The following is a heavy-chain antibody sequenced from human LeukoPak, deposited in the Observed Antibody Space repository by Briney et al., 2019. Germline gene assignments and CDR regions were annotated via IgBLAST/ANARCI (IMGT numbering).Heavy chain of an antibody. Sequence: GGSLRLSCAASGFTFSDYAMSWVRQALGKGLKWVSVISGSGGSTYNADSVKGRFTISRDNPKNILYLQMNSLRAEDTAVYYCAKSVESAVTTNPYFDFWGQGALVTVSS. CDR3: AKSVESAVTTNPYFDF. CDR1: GFTFSDYA. V-gene: IGHV3-23*01. CDR2: ISGSGGST. D-gene: IGHD4-17*01. J-gene: IGHJ4*02.